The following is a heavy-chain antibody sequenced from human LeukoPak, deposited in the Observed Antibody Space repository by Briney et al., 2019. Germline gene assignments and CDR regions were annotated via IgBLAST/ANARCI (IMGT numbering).Heavy chain of an antibody. J-gene: IGHJ6*03. CDR2: INPNSGNT. CDR3: ARGLSCGSTTCYGGVMPVAVNYFYYYMDV. Sequence: ASVKVSCKASGYTFTGYYMHWVRQAPGQGLEWMAWINPNSGNTGIARKFRGRVTITRNISTHTVYMELSSLRSEDTAVYYCARGLSCGSTTCYGGVMPVAVNYFYYYMDVWGKGTTVTVSS. D-gene: IGHD2-2*01. V-gene: IGHV1-8*03. CDR1: GYTFTGYY.